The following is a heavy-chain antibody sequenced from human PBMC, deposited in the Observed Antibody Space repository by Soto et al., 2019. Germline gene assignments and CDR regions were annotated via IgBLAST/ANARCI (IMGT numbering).Heavy chain of an antibody. CDR3: ERHAYYYYYGMDV. V-gene: IGHV5-51*01. J-gene: IGHJ6*02. CDR2: IYPGDSDT. Sequence: PXESLKVSWKCSGYSFTSYWIGWVLQMPGKGLEWMGIIYPGDSDTRYSPSFQGQVTISADKSISTAYLQWSSLKASDTAMYYCERHAYYYYYGMDVWGQGTTVTVSS. CDR1: GYSFTSYW.